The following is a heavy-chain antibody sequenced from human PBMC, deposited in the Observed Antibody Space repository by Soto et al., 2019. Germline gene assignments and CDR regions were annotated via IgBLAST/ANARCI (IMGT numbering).Heavy chain of an antibody. Sequence: PGGSLRLSCAASGFTFSGYWMSWVRQAPGKGLEWVANIKQDGSEKYYVDSVKGRFTISRDNAKNSLFLQMNSLRAEDTAVYYCARDPLRRYYDSSGSYYLGCFDPWGQGTLVTVSS. V-gene: IGHV3-7*01. D-gene: IGHD3-22*01. J-gene: IGHJ5*02. CDR2: IKQDGSEK. CDR1: GFTFSGYW. CDR3: ARDPLRRYYDSSGSYYLGCFDP.